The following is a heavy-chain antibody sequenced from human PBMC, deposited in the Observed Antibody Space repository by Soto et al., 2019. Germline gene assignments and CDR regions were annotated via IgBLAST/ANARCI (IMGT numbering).Heavy chain of an antibody. CDR2: IYWDDDK. Sequence: QITLKESGPTLVKTPQTLTLTCTFSGFSLSTSGVGVGWVRQPPGKAPEWLALIYWDDDKRYSPSLKSRLTITKDTSKNQVVLTMTNMDPVDTATYYCAHSTRTIDAFDIWGQGTMVTVSS. J-gene: IGHJ3*02. CDR3: AHSTRTIDAFDI. V-gene: IGHV2-5*02. CDR1: GFSLSTSGVG. D-gene: IGHD2-15*01.